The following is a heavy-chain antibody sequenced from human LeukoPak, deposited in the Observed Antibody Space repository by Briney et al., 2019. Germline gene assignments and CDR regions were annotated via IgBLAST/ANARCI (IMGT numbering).Heavy chain of an antibody. J-gene: IGHJ4*02. CDR1: GGSISSGSHY. CDR2: IYTSGTT. D-gene: IGHD3-16*02. Sequence: SQTLSLTCTVSGGSISSGSHYWSWIRQPAGKGLEWIGRIYTSGTTNYNPSLKSRVTMSVDTSKNQFSLKLSSVTAADTAVYYCARVRCLGELSLYLRERRKGVIDYWGQGTLVTVSS. V-gene: IGHV4-61*02. CDR3: ARVRCLGELSLYLRERRKGVIDY.